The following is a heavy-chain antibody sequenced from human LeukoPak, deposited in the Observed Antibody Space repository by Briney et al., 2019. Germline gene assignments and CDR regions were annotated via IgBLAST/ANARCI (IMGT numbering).Heavy chain of an antibody. J-gene: IGHJ5*02. V-gene: IGHV4-39*07. CDR1: GGSISSSSYY. CDR2: IYYSGST. CDR3: ARDPYCSGGSCQSWFDP. D-gene: IGHD2-15*01. Sequence: SETLSLTCTVSGGSISSSSYYWGWIRQPPGKGLEWIGSIYYSGSTYYNPSLKSRVTISVDTSKNQFSLKLSSVTAADTAVYYCARDPYCSGGSCQSWFDPWGQGTLVTVSS.